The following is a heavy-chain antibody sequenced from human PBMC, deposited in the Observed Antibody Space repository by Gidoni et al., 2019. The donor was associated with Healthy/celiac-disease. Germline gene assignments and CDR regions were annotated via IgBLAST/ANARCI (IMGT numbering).Heavy chain of an antibody. CDR1: GGSISSSSYY. CDR2: IYYSGST. D-gene: IGHD3-9*01. J-gene: IGHJ2*01. V-gene: IGHV4-39*01. CDR3: ARHVAYDILTGYYNEYWYFDL. Sequence: QLQLQESGPGLVKPSETLSLTCTVSGGSISSSSYYLGWIRQPPGKGLEWIGSIYYSGSTYYNPSLKSRVTISVDTSKNQFSRKLSSVTAADTAVYYCARHVAYDILTGYYNEYWYFDLWGRGTLVTVSS.